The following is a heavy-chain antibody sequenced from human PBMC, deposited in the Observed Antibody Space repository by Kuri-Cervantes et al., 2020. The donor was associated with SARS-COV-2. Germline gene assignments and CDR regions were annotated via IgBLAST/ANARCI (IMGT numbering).Heavy chain of an antibody. CDR1: GFTFSSYA. D-gene: IGHD2-2*02. J-gene: IGHJ3*02. CDR3: ARVGGYCSSTSCYNHAFDI. Sequence: GESLKISCAASGFTFSSYAMHWVRQAPGKGLEWVAVISYDGSNKYYADSVKGRFTISRDNSKNTLYPQMNSLRAADTAVYYCARVGGYCSSTSCYNHAFDIWGQGTMVTVSS. V-gene: IGHV3-30-3*01. CDR2: ISYDGSNK.